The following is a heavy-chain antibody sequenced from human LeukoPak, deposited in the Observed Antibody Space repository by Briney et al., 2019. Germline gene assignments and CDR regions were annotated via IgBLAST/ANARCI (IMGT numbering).Heavy chain of an antibody. V-gene: IGHV1-69*06. CDR2: IIPIFGTA. J-gene: IGHJ4*02. CDR1: GYTLTELT. D-gene: IGHD3-22*01. CDR3: AREPIKYYYDSSGYYDY. Sequence: SVKVSCKVSGYTLTELTMHWVRQAPGQGLEWMGGIIPIFGTANYAQKFQGRVTITADKSTSTAYMELSSLRSEDTAVYYCAREPIKYYYDSSGYYDYWGQGTLVTVSS.